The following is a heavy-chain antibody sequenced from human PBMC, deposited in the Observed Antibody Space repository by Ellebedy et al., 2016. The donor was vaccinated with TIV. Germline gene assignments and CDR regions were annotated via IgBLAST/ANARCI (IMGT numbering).Heavy chain of an antibody. CDR3: ARLTPDYGDYRGGRQYYFDF. D-gene: IGHD4-17*01. CDR2: IYYSGST. J-gene: IGHJ4*02. CDR1: GASMTNSY. V-gene: IGHV4-59*08. Sequence: MPGGSLRLSCTVSGASMTNSYWSRIRQPPGKGLEWLGYIYYSGSTKYNPSLNSRVTISVDTSKNRFSLKLNSVAAADTAVFYCARLTPDYGDYRGGRQYYFDFWGQGTPVTVSS.